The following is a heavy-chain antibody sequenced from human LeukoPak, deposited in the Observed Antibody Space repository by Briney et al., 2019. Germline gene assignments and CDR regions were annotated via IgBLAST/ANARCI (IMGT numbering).Heavy chain of an antibody. CDR2: IDPSDSYT. Sequence: PGESLRISCKGSGYSFTKNWISWVRQMPGKGLEWVGTIDPSDSYTNYSPSFQGHVTILADKSISTAYLQWSSLKASDTAMYYCARGLIRSFDYWGQGTLVTVSS. J-gene: IGHJ4*02. V-gene: IGHV5-10-1*01. D-gene: IGHD2/OR15-2a*01. CDR3: ARGLIRSFDY. CDR1: GYSFTKNW.